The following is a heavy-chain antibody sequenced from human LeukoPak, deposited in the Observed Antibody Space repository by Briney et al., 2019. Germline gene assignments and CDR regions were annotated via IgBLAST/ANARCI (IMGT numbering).Heavy chain of an antibody. Sequence: GASVKVSCKASGYTFTGYYMHWVRQAPGQGLEWMGWINPKSGGTNYAQKFQGRVTITRDTSISTAYMELSRLRSDDTAVYYCARVLWEVTDAFDIWGQGTMVTVSS. CDR3: ARVLWEVTDAFDI. CDR1: GYTFTGYY. D-gene: IGHD3-10*01. CDR2: INPKSGGT. V-gene: IGHV1-2*02. J-gene: IGHJ3*02.